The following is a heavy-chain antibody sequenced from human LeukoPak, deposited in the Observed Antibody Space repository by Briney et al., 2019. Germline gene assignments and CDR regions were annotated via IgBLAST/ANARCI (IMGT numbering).Heavy chain of an antibody. CDR1: GGTFSSYA. V-gene: IGHV1-69*04. J-gene: IGHJ6*02. D-gene: IGHD5-18*01. Sequence: ASVKVSCKASGGTFSSYAISWVRQAPGQGLEWMGRIIPILGIANYAQKFQGRVTITADKSTSTAYMELSSLRSEDTAVYYCAREGATIQLYEAHYGMDVWGQGTTVTVSS. CDR3: AREGATIQLYEAHYGMDV. CDR2: IIPILGIA.